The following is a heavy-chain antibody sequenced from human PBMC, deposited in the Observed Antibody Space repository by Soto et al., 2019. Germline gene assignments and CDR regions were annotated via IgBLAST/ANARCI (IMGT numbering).Heavy chain of an antibody. CDR2: IIPIFGTA. D-gene: IGHD1-7*01. CDR3: ASNDWNYAAYGMDV. V-gene: IGHV1-69*06. Sequence: QVQLVQSGAEVKKPGSSVKVSCKASGGTFSSYAISWVRQAPVQGLEWMGGIIPIFGTANYAQKFQGRVTSPADKSTSTGYMELSSLRSEDTAVYYCASNDWNYAAYGMDVWGQGTTVTVSS. CDR1: GGTFSSYA. J-gene: IGHJ6*02.